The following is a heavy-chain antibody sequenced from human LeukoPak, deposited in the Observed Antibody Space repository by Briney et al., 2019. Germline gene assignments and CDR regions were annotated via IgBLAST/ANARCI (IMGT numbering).Heavy chain of an antibody. CDR3: ARDSYGAYDNYYFDY. V-gene: IGHV3-7*04. Sequence: GGSLRLSCAAPGFTFSRFWMSWVRQAPGKGLEWVANIKHDGTEKYYVDSVKGRFTISRDNADNSLYLQISSLRAEDTAVYYCARDSYGAYDNYYFDYWGQGSLVTVSS. D-gene: IGHD4/OR15-4a*01. J-gene: IGHJ4*02. CDR2: IKHDGTEK. CDR1: GFTFSRFW.